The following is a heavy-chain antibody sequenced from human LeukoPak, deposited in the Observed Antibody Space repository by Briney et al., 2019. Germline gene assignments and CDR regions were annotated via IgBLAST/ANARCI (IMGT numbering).Heavy chain of an antibody. J-gene: IGHJ4*02. CDR2: ISYDGSNK. V-gene: IGHV3-30-3*01. D-gene: IGHD3-16*02. Sequence: QAGGSLRLSCAASGFTFSSYAMHWVRQAPGKGLEWVAVISYDGSNKYYADSVKGRFTISRDNSKNTLYLQMNSLRAEDTAVYYCARGTQFGGVIVPNDYWGQGTLVTVSS. CDR3: ARGTQFGGVIVPNDY. CDR1: GFTFSSYA.